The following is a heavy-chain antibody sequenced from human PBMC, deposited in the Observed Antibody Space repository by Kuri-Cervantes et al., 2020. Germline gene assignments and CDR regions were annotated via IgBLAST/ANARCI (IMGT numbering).Heavy chain of an antibody. CDR3: ARQTLSHAFDI. CDR1: GYSISIGYY. D-gene: IGHD2-8*01. J-gene: IGHJ3*02. CDR2: IYHSGNT. Sequence: SQTLSLTCAVSGYSISIGYYWGWIRQPPGKGLEWIGSIYHSGNTYYDPSLKSRVTISVDTSKNQFSLKLSSVTAADTAVYYCARQTLSHAFDIWGQGTMVTVSS. V-gene: IGHV4-38-2*01.